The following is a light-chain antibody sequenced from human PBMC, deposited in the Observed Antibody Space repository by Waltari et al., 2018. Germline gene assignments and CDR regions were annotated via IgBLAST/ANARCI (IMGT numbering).Light chain of an antibody. CDR2: EVS. Sequence: QSALTQPASVSGSPGQSITISCSGTDSDVGAYDFVSWYQQHPGKAPPLIIYEVSNRPSVISNRFSASQSGNTASLTISGLQAEDEADYYCSSYTTSSAPGVFGTGTRVTVL. CDR1: DSDVGAYDF. V-gene: IGLV2-14*01. J-gene: IGLJ1*01. CDR3: SSYTTSSAPGV.